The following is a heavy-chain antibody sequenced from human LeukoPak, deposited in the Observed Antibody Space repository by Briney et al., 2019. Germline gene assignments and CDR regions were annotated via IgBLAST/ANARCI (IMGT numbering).Heavy chain of an antibody. J-gene: IGHJ6*02. V-gene: IGHV3-72*01. CDR1: GFTFSDHY. D-gene: IGHD1-7*01. CDR2: SRSKANSHTT. Sequence: GGSLRLSCAASGFTFSDHYMDWVRQAPGKGPEWVGRSRSKANSHTTEYAASVKGRFSISRDDSHNSVYLQMNSLKIEDTAVYYCTSGTTSIYNMDVWGQGTTVTVSS. CDR3: TSGTTSIYNMDV.